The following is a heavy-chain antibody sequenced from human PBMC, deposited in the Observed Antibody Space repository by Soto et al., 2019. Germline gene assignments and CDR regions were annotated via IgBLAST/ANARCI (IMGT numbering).Heavy chain of an antibody. D-gene: IGHD3-3*01. CDR2: IYPGDSDT. CDR3: ARVHDFWSGYHLRYYYYGMDV. J-gene: IGHJ6*02. V-gene: IGHV5-51*01. Sequence: RGESLKISCKGSGYSFTSYWIGWVRQMPGKGLEWMGIIYPGDSDTRYSPSCQGQVTISADKSISTAYLQWSSLKASDTAMYYCARVHDFWSGYHLRYYYYGMDVWGQGTTVTVSS. CDR1: GYSFTSYW.